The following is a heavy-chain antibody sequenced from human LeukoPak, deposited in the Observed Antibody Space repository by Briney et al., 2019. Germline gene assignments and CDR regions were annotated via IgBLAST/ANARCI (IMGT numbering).Heavy chain of an antibody. Sequence: ASVKVSFKSSGYTFTEYYMHAVRQPPGQGLEWMGWINPNSGGTNYAQKFQGRVTMTRDTSISTAYMELSRLRSDDTAVYYCARASYYYDSSVYPGYYFDYWGQGALVTVSS. V-gene: IGHV1-2*02. CDR2: INPNSGGT. CDR3: ARASYYYDSSVYPGYYFDY. D-gene: IGHD3-22*01. CDR1: GYTFTEYY. J-gene: IGHJ4*02.